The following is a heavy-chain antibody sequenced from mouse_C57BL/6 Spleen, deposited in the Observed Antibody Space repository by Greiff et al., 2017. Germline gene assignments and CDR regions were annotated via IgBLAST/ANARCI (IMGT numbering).Heavy chain of an antibody. D-gene: IGHD1-1*02. CDR2: IWSGGST. Sequence: VQLQQSGPGLVQPSQSLSITCTVSGFSLTSYGVHWVRQSPGKGLEWLGVIWSGGSTDYNAAFISRLSISKDNSKSQVFFKMNSLQADDTAIYYCARGNYLNAMDYWGQGTSVTVSS. CDR3: ARGNYLNAMDY. J-gene: IGHJ4*01. V-gene: IGHV2-2*01. CDR1: GFSLTSYG.